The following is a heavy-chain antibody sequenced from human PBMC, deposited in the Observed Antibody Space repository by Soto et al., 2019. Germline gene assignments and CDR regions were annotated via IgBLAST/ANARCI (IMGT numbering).Heavy chain of an antibody. Sequence: GGSLRLSCAASGFTFSSYGMHWVRQAPGKGLEWVAVIWYDGSNKYYADSVKGRFNISRDNSKNTLYLQMNSLRAEDTAVYYCARETGTTFYYGMDVWGQGTTVTVSS. CDR2: IWYDGSNK. D-gene: IGHD1-7*01. CDR3: ARETGTTFYYGMDV. J-gene: IGHJ6*02. V-gene: IGHV3-33*01. CDR1: GFTFSSYG.